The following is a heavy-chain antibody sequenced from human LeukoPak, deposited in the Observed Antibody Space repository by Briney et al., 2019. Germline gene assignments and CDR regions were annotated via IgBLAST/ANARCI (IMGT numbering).Heavy chain of an antibody. D-gene: IGHD6-19*01. CDR2: LYYSGST. V-gene: IGHV4-39*01. CDR1: GGSISSRSNY. CDR3: ARVGGYSSGFNFDY. Sequence: SETLSLTCTVSGGSISSRSNYWGWIRQPPGKGLEWIGSLYYSGSTYYNPSLKSRVTISVGTSKNQLSLKLSSVTAADTAVYYCARVGGYSSGFNFDYWGQGTLVTVSS. J-gene: IGHJ4*02.